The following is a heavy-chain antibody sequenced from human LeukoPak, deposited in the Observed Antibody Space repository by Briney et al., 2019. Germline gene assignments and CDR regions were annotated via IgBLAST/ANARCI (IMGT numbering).Heavy chain of an antibody. Sequence: SETLSLTCTVSGGSISSYYWSWIRQPPGKGLGWIGYIYYSGSTNYNPSLKSRVTISVDRSKNQFSLKLSSVTAADTAVYYCARDICGSYYGGCYYFDYWGQGTLVTVSS. CDR2: IYYSGST. D-gene: IGHD1-26*01. CDR3: ARDICGSYYGGCYYFDY. CDR1: GGSISSYY. J-gene: IGHJ4*02. V-gene: IGHV4-59*01.